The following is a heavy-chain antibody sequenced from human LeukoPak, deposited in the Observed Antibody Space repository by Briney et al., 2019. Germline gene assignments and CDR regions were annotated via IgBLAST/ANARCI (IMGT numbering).Heavy chain of an antibody. CDR3: VRDGGGVPVVMPDAFDI. V-gene: IGHV3-21*01. CDR1: GFTFSTFS. Sequence: PGGSLRLSCAASGFTFSTFSMNWVRQAPGKGLEWVSSISYSGSYIYYADSVRGRFTISRDNAKNSLYLQMNSLRAEDTAVYYCVRDGGGVPVVMPDAFDIWGQGTMVGVFS. D-gene: IGHD2-2*01. CDR2: ISYSGSYI. J-gene: IGHJ3*02.